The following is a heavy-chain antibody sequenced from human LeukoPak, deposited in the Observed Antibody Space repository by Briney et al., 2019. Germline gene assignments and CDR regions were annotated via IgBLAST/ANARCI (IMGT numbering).Heavy chain of an antibody. CDR2: SGST. D-gene: IGHD3-3*01. CDR1: GYSISSGYY. J-gene: IGHJ5*02. CDR3: ARGSAIFGVVPNWFDP. Sequence: SETLSLTCTVSGYSISSGYYWGWIRQPPGKGLEWIGSGSTYYNPSLESRVTISVDTSKNQFSLKLSSVTAADTAVYYCARGSAIFGVVPNWFDPWGQGTLVTVSS. V-gene: IGHV4-38-2*02.